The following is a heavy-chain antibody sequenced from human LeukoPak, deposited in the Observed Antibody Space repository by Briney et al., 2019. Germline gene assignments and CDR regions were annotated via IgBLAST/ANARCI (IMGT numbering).Heavy chain of an antibody. CDR1: GFTFSSYA. J-gene: IGHJ4*02. D-gene: IGHD1-7*01. CDR3: ARAKLRDTFDY. V-gene: IGHV3-30*04. Sequence: GRSLRHSCAASGFTFSSYAMHWVRQAPGRGLEWVAVISDDGRNIYYADSVKGRFTISSDNSKNTLYLQMNSLRAEDTAVYYCARAKLRDTFDYWGQGTLVTVSS. CDR2: ISDDGRNI.